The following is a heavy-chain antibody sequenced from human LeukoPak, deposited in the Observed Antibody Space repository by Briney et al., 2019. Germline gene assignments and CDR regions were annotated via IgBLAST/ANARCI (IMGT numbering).Heavy chain of an antibody. J-gene: IGHJ4*02. CDR2: IWYDGSNK. Sequence: PGRSLRLSCAVSGFTFSSYGMHWVRQAPGKGLEWVAVIWYDGSNKYYADSVKGRFTISRDNSKNTLYLQMNSLRAEDTAVYYCARDRYYYDSSGYSFDYWGQGTLVTVSS. D-gene: IGHD3-22*01. CDR1: GFTFSSYG. CDR3: ARDRYYYDSSGYSFDY. V-gene: IGHV3-33*01.